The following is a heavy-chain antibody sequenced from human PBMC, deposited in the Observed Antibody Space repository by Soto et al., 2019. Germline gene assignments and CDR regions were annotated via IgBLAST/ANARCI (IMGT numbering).Heavy chain of an antibody. CDR3: ARVGGDYGGNPGTFDY. Sequence: VPLKVSCKASGYSLTRDGISWLRQTPGQGLEWMGWISAYNGNTNYAQKFQGWVTMTRDTSISTAYMELSRLRSDDTAVYYCARVGGDYGGNPGTFDYWGKGTLVTVSS. J-gene: IGHJ4*02. V-gene: IGHV1-18*01. CDR2: ISAYNGNT. D-gene: IGHD4-17*01. CDR1: GYSLTRDG.